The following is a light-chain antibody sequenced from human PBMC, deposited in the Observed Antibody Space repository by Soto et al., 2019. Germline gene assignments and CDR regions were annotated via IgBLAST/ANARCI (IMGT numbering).Light chain of an antibody. CDR3: QHYNSYSEA. V-gene: IGKV3-20*01. J-gene: IGKJ1*01. CDR1: QSVSNTY. Sequence: DIVMTQSPGTLSLSPGERATVSCRTSQSVSNTYVAWYQQKPGQAPRLLIYDTSSRVTGIPDRFSGSGSGTDFTLTISRLEPDDFATYYCQHYNSYSEAFGQGTKVDI. CDR2: DTS.